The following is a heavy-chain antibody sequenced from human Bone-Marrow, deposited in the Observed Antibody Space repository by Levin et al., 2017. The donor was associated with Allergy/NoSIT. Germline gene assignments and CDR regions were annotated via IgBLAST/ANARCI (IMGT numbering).Heavy chain of an antibody. Sequence: GESLKISCAASGFTFSSYGMHWVRQAPGKGLEWVAVISYDGSNKYYADSVKGRFTISRDNSKNTLYLQMNSLRAEDTAVYYCAKDLDWWSSIAVAGYESYWGQGTLVTVSS. CDR2: ISYDGSNK. J-gene: IGHJ4*02. CDR1: GFTFSSYG. D-gene: IGHD6-19*01. CDR3: AKDLDWWSSIAVAGYESY. V-gene: IGHV3-30*18.